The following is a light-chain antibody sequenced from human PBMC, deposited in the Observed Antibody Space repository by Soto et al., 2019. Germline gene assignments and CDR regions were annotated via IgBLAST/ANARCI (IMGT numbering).Light chain of an antibody. CDR3: SLYTSSSTLNWV. CDR2: DVS. Sequence: QSALTQPASVSGSPGQSITISCTGTSSDVGSYNYVSWYQQHPGKAPNLMIYDVSNRPSGVSNRFSGSKSGNTASLTISGLQAEDEADYYCSLYTSSSTLNWVFGGGTKLTVL. CDR1: SSDVGSYNY. V-gene: IGLV2-14*01. J-gene: IGLJ3*02.